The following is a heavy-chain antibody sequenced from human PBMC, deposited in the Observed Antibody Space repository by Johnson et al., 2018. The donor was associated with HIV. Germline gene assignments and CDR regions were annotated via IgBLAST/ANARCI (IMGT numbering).Heavy chain of an antibody. Sequence: HVQLVESGGGVVQPGRSLRLSCAASGFTFSSYAMHWVRQAPGKGLEWVGVISYDGSYKYYADSVKGRFTISRDNSKSTLYLQMNSLRAEDTAVYYCARVRTGRENAFDIWGQGTMVTVSS. CDR3: ARVRTGRENAFDI. V-gene: IGHV3-30*04. CDR2: ISYDGSYK. J-gene: IGHJ3*02. D-gene: IGHD2-8*02. CDR1: GFTFSSYA.